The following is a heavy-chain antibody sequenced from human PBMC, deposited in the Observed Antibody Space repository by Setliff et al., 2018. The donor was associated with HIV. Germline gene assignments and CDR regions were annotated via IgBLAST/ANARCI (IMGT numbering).Heavy chain of an antibody. CDR3: ARWEAAQKAFDI. CDR2: GHYSGNT. Sequence: ETLSLTCTVSGVSITSYYWNWIRQPPGKGLEWIGYGHYSGNTKQNPSLRSRVTISVDTSKNQLSLTLYSVSAADTAVYYCARWEAAQKAFDIWGHGTMVTVSS. J-gene: IGHJ3*02. D-gene: IGHD1-26*01. V-gene: IGHV4-59*08. CDR1: GVSITSYY.